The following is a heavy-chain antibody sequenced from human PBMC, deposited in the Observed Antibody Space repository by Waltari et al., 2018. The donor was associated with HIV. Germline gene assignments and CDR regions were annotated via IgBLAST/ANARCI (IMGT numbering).Heavy chain of an antibody. CDR1: GFPLSSYE. Sequence: EVQLVQSGGGLGQPGGSLRLSCAASGFPLSSYEMNWVRQAPGKGLEWVSYISSNGSTTYYADSVKGRFTISKAKNSLYLQMNSLRAEDTAVYYCARDIQDDYGDAGAFDIWGQGTMITVSS. CDR3: ARDIQDDYGDAGAFDI. V-gene: IGHV3-48*03. D-gene: IGHD4-17*01. J-gene: IGHJ3*02. CDR2: ISSNGSTT.